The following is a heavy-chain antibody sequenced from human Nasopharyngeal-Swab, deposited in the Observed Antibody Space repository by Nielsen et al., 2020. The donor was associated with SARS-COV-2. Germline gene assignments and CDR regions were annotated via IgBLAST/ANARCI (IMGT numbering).Heavy chain of an antibody. CDR3: ARDVHGGSWVFDY. Sequence: SVKVPCKASGGSFSTYAFSWVRQAPGQGLEWMGGIIPSFSRGNYAQKFQDRVTITADEATSTAYMELSSLRSEDTAVYYCARDVHGGSWVFDYWGQGTLVTVSS. D-gene: IGHD2-15*01. CDR1: GGSFSTYA. J-gene: IGHJ4*02. CDR2: IIPSFSRG. V-gene: IGHV1-69*13.